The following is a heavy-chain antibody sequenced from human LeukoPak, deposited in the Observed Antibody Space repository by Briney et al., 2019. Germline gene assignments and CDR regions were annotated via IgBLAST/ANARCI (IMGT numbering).Heavy chain of an antibody. D-gene: IGHD3-9*01. J-gene: IGHJ4*02. CDR3: ARVYYYDILTGYYSGLLY. V-gene: IGHV3-33*01. CDR1: GFTFSKYG. Sequence: PGRSLRLSCAASGFTFSKYGMHWVRQAPGKGLEWVAVIWHDGKNKYYADSVKGRFTISRDNSKNTLYLQMNSLRSDDTAVYYCARVYYYDILTGYYSGLLYWGQGTLVTVSS. CDR2: IWHDGKNK.